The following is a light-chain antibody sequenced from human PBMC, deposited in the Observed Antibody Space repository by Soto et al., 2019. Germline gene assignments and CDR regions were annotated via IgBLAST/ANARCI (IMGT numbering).Light chain of an antibody. J-gene: IGKJ5*01. CDR2: VAS. CDR3: QQYYGYPIT. Sequence: DIQLTQSPSFLSASVGDRVTITCRASQGINNYLVWYQQKPGKAPKLLIYVASTLESGVPSRFSGSGSGTEFTLTISCLQSEDFATYYCQQYYGYPITFGQGTRLEIK. V-gene: IGKV1-9*01. CDR1: QGINNY.